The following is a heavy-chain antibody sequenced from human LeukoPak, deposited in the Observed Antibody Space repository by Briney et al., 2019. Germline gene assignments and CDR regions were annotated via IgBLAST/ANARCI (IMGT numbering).Heavy chain of an antibody. CDR3: ARGDYYDGGGRNWFDP. Sequence: YPSETLSLTCTVSGGSMSDYYWSFIRQPAGKGLEWIGRIHTSGTTYFNPSLKSRVTMSVDTSKNQFSLRLTSMTAADTAVYFCARGDYYDGGGRNWFDPWGQGTLVTVSS. J-gene: IGHJ5*02. CDR1: GGSMSDYY. V-gene: IGHV4-4*07. CDR2: IHTSGTT. D-gene: IGHD3-16*01.